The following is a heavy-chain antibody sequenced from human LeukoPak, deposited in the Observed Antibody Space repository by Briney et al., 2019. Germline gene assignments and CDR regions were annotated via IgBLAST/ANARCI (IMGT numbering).Heavy chain of an antibody. D-gene: IGHD3-10*01. V-gene: IGHV4-31*03. Sequence: SETLSRTCTVSGGSISSGGYYWSWLRQHPGKGLEWIGYIYYSGSTYYNPSLKSRVTISVDTSKNQFSLKLSSVTAADTAVYYCARRIPSGSSRADAFDIWGQGTMVTVSS. J-gene: IGHJ3*02. CDR2: IYYSGST. CDR3: ARRIPSGSSRADAFDI. CDR1: GGSISSGGYY.